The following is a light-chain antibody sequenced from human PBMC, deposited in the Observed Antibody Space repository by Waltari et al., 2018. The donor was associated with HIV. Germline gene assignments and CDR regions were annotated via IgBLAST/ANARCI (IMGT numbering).Light chain of an antibody. J-gene: IGLJ2*01. CDR3: STWDDSLSVVI. CDR1: SSNIGTNY. CDR2: RDN. V-gene: IGLV1-47*01. Sequence: QSVLTQPPSASGTPGQRVTISCFGSSSNIGTNYVYWYQLLPGAAPKLLIYRDNQRPSGVPDRISGSKSGTSASLAISGLRSEDETDYYCSTWDDSLSVVIFGGGTKLTVL.